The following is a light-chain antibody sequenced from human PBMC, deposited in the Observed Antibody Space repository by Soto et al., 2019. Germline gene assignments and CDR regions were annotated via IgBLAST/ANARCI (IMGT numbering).Light chain of an antibody. V-gene: IGKV1-33*01. CDR3: QQYVSFPFT. CDR1: QDISKY. Sequence: DIQMTQSPSSLSASVGDRVTITCQASQDISKYLNWYQQQPGKAPKLLIYDASNLETGVPSRFSGSGSGAYYTFTISSLHPEDFATYHCQQYVSFPFTFGPGTKVEIK. CDR2: DAS. J-gene: IGKJ3*01.